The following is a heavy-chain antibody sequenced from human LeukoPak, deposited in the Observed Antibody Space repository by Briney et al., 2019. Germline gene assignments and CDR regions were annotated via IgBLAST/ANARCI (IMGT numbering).Heavy chain of an antibody. CDR2: IIPIFGTA. V-gene: IGHV1-69*13. CDR1: GGTFSSYA. J-gene: IGHJ5*02. D-gene: IGHD5-18*01. CDR3: ARGTTGGYSYGPDNWFDP. Sequence: GASVNVSFKASGGTFSSYAISWERQAPGQGPEWMGGIIPIFGTANYAQKFQGRVTITADESTSTAYMELSSLRSEDTAVYYCARGTTGGYSYGPDNWFDPWGQGTLVTVSS.